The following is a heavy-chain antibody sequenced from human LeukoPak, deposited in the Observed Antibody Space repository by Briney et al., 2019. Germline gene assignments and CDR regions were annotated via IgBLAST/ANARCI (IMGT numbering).Heavy chain of an antibody. CDR2: ISGSGGST. CDR3: GKAPDNWNYENWIDP. D-gene: IGHD1-7*01. CDR1: GFTFNNYG. Sequence: GGSLRLSCAASGFTFNNYGMSWVRQAPGKGLEWVSGISGSGGSTYYADSVKGRFTISRDNSKNTLYLQMNSLRAEDTAVYYCGKAPDNWNYENWIDPWGQGTLVTVSS. J-gene: IGHJ5*02. V-gene: IGHV3-23*01.